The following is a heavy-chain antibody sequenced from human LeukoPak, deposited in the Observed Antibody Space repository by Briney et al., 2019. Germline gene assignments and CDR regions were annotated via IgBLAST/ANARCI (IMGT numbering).Heavy chain of an antibody. CDR1: GFTFSSYA. D-gene: IGHD3-22*01. Sequence: PGGSLRLSCAASGFTFSSYAISWVRQAQGKGLEWVSAISGSGGSTYYTDSVKGRFTISRDNSKNTLYLQMNSLRAEDTAVYQCAKGRYYHDNSDAFEIWGQGTMVTVSS. CDR2: ISGSGGST. CDR3: AKGRYYHDNSDAFEI. V-gene: IGHV3-23*01. J-gene: IGHJ3*02.